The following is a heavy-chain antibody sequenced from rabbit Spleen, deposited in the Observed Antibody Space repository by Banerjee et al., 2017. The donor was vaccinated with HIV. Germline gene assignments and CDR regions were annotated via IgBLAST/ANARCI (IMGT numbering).Heavy chain of an antibody. CDR3: ARDDGSYDYTYFIL. V-gene: IGHV1S45*01. CDR1: GFSFISSYD. Sequence: QEQLVESGGGLVKPGASLTLTCTASGFSFISSYDMSWVRQAPGKGLEWIGFIYTGNGKNYYASWAKGRFTISKSSSTTVTLQLTSLTAADTATYFCARDDGSYDYTYFILWGQGTLVTVS. D-gene: IGHD6-1*01. CDR2: IYTGNGKN. J-gene: IGHJ4*01.